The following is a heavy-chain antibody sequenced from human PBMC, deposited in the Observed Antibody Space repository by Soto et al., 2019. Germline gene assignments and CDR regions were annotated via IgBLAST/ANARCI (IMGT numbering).Heavy chain of an antibody. V-gene: IGHV1-3*01. Sequence: ASVKVSCKASGYTFTAYTIHWMRQAPGQRLEWMGRINPGNGITKYAQKFQGRVTITGDTSTSTAYMELSSLRSEDTAVYYCARPTTVTRKDAFDIWGQGTMVTVSS. CDR1: GYTFTAYT. CDR2: INPGNGIT. D-gene: IGHD4-17*01. J-gene: IGHJ3*02. CDR3: ARPTTVTRKDAFDI.